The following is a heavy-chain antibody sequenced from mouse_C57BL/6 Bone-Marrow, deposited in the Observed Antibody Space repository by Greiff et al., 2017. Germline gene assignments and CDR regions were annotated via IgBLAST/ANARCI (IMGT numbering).Heavy chain of an antibody. J-gene: IGHJ1*03. CDR3: AKYGGWYFEV. Sequence: QVQLQQSGAELVRPGTSVKMSCKASGYTFTNYWIGWAKQRPGHGLEWIGDIYPGGGYTNYNEKFKGKATLTADKSSSTAYMQFSSLTSEDSAIYYCAKYGGWYFEVWGTGTTVTVSS. CDR1: GYTFTNYW. D-gene: IGHD1-1*01. CDR2: IYPGGGYT. V-gene: IGHV1-63*01.